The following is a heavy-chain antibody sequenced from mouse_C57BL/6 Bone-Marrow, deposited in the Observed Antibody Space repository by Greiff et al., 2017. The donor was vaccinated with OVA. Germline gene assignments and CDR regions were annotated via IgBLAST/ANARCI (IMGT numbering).Heavy chain of an antibody. CDR3: AITNYSNYWFAY. V-gene: IGHV1-74*01. CDR1: GYTFTSYW. J-gene: IGHJ3*01. Sequence: QVQLQQSGAELVKPGASVKVSCKASGYTFTSYWMHWVKQRPGQGLEWIGRIHPSDSYTNYNQKFKGKATLTVDKSSSTAYMQLSSLTSEDSAVYCCAITNYSNYWFAYWGQGTLVTVSA. D-gene: IGHD2-5*01. CDR2: IHPSDSYT.